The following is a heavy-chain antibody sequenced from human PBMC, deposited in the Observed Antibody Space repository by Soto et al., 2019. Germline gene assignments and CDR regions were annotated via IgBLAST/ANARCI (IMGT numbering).Heavy chain of an antibody. Sequence: EVQLLESGGDLVQPGGSLRISCAASGFTFSSYAMTWVRQAPGKGLEWVSSISASGGTTYFADSVKGRFTISRDSSKNTVSLQMNSLTAADTAVYYCAKTLSGRKGGGGYWGQGTLVTVSS. D-gene: IGHD1-26*01. J-gene: IGHJ4*02. CDR1: GFTFSSYA. CDR3: AKTLSGRKGGGGY. CDR2: ISASGGTT. V-gene: IGHV3-23*01.